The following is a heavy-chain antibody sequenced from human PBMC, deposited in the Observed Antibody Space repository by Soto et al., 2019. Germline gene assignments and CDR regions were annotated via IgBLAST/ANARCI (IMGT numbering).Heavy chain of an antibody. CDR1: GFTFSSYG. CDR2: ISYDGSNK. Sequence: GSLRLSCAASGFTFSSYGMHWVRQAPGKGLEWVAVISYDGSNKYYADSVKGRFTISRDNSKNTLYLQMNSLRAEDTAVYYCAKDADCSSTSCSYSFYYYYGMDVWGQGTTVTVSS. CDR3: AKDADCSSTSCSYSFYYYYGMDV. J-gene: IGHJ6*02. V-gene: IGHV3-30*18. D-gene: IGHD2-2*01.